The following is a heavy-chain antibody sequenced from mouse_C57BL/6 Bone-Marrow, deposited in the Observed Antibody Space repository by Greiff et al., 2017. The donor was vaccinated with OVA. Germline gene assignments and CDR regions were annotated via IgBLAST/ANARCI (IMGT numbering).Heavy chain of an antibody. CDR1: GYTFTEYT. V-gene: IGHV1-62-2*01. CDR2: FYPGSGSI. Sequence: QVQLQQSGAELVKPGASVKLSCKASGYTFTEYTIHWVKQRSGQGLEWIGWFYPGSGSIKYNEKFKDKATLTADKSSSTVYMELSRLTSEDSAVYFCARHEEDGYPSFYYAMDYWGQGTSVTVSS. D-gene: IGHD2-3*01. J-gene: IGHJ4*01. CDR3: ARHEEDGYPSFYYAMDY.